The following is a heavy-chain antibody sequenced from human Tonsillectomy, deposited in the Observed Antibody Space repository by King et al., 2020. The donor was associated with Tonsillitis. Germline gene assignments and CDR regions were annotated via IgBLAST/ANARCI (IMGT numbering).Heavy chain of an antibody. V-gene: IGHV3-30*04. CDR1: GFTFSSYL. Sequence: VQLVESGGGVVQPGRFLRLSCAASGFTFSSYLMHWVRQAPGKGLEWVAVISYDGSNKYYADSVKGRFTISRDNSKNTLFLQLSSLRTEDTAVYYCARESLASGYRSSWYEPFDYWGQGTLVTVSS. J-gene: IGHJ4*02. CDR2: ISYDGSNK. CDR3: ARESLASGYRSSWYEPFDY. D-gene: IGHD6-13*01.